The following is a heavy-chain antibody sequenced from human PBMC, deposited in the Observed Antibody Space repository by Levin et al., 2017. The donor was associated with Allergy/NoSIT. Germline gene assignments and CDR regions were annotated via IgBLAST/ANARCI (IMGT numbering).Heavy chain of an antibody. CDR2: IYPGDSDT. CDR3: ARHSYYYGSGSYYNAGNWFDP. D-gene: IGHD3-10*01. J-gene: IGHJ5*02. CDR1: GYSFTSYW. V-gene: IGHV5-51*01. Sequence: GESLKISCKGSGYSFTSYWIGWVRQMPGKGLEWMGIIYPGDSDTRYSPSFQGQVTISADKSISTAYLQWSSLKASDTAMYYCARHSYYYGSGSYYNAGNWFDPWGQGTLVTVSS.